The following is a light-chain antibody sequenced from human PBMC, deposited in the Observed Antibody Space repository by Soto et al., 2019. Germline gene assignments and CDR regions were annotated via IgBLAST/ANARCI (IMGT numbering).Light chain of an antibody. CDR2: DVT. CDR3: ISYTTSSTYV. V-gene: IGLV2-14*01. Sequence: QSVLTQPASVSGSPGQSIAISCTGTSSDVGAYNYVSWYQQQPAKAPKLMIYDVTNRPSGVSDRFSGSKSGNTASLTISGLQAEDEADYYCISYTTSSTYVFGSGTKLTVL. J-gene: IGLJ1*01. CDR1: SSDVGAYNY.